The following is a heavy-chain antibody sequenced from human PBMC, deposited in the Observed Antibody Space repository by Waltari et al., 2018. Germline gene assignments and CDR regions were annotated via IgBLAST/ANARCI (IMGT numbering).Heavy chain of an antibody. D-gene: IGHD4-17*01. Sequence: QVQLVQSGAEVKKPGASVKVSCKASGYTFTGYYMHWVRQAPGQGLEWMGWINPNRGGTNYAQKFQGRVTMTRDTSISTAYMELSRLRSDDTAVYYCARDPRSYGDYGTDDAFDIWGQGTMVTVSS. V-gene: IGHV1-2*02. J-gene: IGHJ3*02. CDR2: INPNRGGT. CDR1: GYTFTGYY. CDR3: ARDPRSYGDYGTDDAFDI.